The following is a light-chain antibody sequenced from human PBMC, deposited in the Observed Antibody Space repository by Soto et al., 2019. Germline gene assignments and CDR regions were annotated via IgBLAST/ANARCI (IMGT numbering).Light chain of an antibody. V-gene: IGKV2-28*01. CDR1: QSLLHSNGYNY. CDR2: LGS. Sequence: DIVMTQSPLSLPVTPGEPASISCRSSQSLLHSNGYNYLDWYLQKPGQSPQLLIYLGSNRASGVPDRLRGGGSGTDVTLKISRVEAEYVGVYYCMQALQTPLTFGGGTKVEIK. J-gene: IGKJ4*01. CDR3: MQALQTPLT.